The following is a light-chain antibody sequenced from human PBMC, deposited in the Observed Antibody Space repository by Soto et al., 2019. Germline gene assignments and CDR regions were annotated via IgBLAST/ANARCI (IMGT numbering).Light chain of an antibody. CDR2: HDR. CDR3: QVWDDNSDHTGV. Sequence: SYELTQPPSVPVAPGQTATITGGGNNIGTKSVHWYQQKPGQAPVLVVFHDRDRPSGIPDRFSGSHSGNTATLNISRVEAGDEADYYCQVWDDNSDHTGVFGVGTKLTVL. J-gene: IGLJ3*02. CDR1: NIGTKS. V-gene: IGLV3-21*02.